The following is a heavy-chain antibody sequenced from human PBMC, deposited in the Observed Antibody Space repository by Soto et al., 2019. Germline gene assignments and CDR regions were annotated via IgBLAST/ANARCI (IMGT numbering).Heavy chain of an antibody. J-gene: IGHJ6*02. D-gene: IGHD3-10*01. Sequence: SEPLSLTCAVSGGSLSGYYWSWIRQPPGKGLEWIGEINHSGSTNYNPSLKSRVTISVDTSKNQFSLKLSSVTAADTAVYYCARESGSGSYYYYYYYGMDVWGQGNTVTGCS. CDR2: INHSGST. V-gene: IGHV4-34*01. CDR3: ARESGSGSYYYYYYYGMDV. CDR1: GGSLSGYY.